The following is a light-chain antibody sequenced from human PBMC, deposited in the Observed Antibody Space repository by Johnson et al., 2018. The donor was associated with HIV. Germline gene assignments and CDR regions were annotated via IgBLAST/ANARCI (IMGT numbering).Light chain of an antibody. V-gene: IGLV1-51*01. CDR3: GTWDSSLSAGYV. CDR1: SSNIGNNY. Sequence: QSVLTQPPSVSAAPGQKVTISCSGSSSNIGNNYVSWYQQLPGTAPKLLIYDNNKRPSGIPDRFSGSKSGTSATLAITGLPTGDEADYYCGTWDSSLSAGYVFGTGTKVTVL. J-gene: IGLJ1*01. CDR2: DNN.